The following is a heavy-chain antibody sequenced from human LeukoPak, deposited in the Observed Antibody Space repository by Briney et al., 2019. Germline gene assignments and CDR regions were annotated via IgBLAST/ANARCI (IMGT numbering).Heavy chain of an antibody. V-gene: IGHV3-48*02. D-gene: IGHD3-9*01. CDR1: GFTFSNYV. CDR2: INHNGEMI. Sequence: GGSLRLSCAASGFTFSNYVMSWVRQAPGKGLEWVSYINHNGEMIFYPDFVKGRFTISRDNAKNSLYLQINSLRDEDTAVYYCARDNDWAFHYWGQGTLVTVSS. CDR3: ARDNDWAFHY. J-gene: IGHJ4*02.